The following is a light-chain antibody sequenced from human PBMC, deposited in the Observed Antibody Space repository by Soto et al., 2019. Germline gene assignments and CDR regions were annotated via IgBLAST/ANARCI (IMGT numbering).Light chain of an antibody. CDR1: QSVTSY. V-gene: IGKV3-11*01. CDR3: QQRSNWPFT. CDR2: GAS. J-gene: IGKJ3*01. Sequence: EIVLTQSPATLSLSPGDRATLSCSASQSVTSYLAWYQQKPGHAPRLLIYGASNRATGIPARFSAFGSRTDFTLTISSLEPEDFAVYYCQQRSNWPFTFGPGTQVDLK.